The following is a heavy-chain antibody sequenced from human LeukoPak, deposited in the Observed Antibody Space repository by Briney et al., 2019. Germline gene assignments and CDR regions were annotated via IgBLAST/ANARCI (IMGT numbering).Heavy chain of an antibody. CDR2: INPGESET. Sequence: GAPLKISCRGFGNSFTSSWCGWARQMPGKGLEGRGIINPGESETRSSPSFQGQVTTSADKSINTAYLQWSSLKASDTAIYYGVRPFGEAVEDTRGRVDYWGQGTLVTVSS. V-gene: IGHV5-51*01. CDR1: GNSFTSSW. CDR3: VRPFGEAVEDTRGRVDY. J-gene: IGHJ4*02. D-gene: IGHD3-10*01.